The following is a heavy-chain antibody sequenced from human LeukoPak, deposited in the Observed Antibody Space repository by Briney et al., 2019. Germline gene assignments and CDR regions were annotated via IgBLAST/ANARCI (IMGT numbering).Heavy chain of an antibody. Sequence: AGGSLRLSCAASGFTLRSYGMHWVRQAPGKGLDWVAIIWYDGSNKYYADSVKGRFIISKDNSKNTLYLQMNSLRAEDTAVYYCATHHSTKGFDYWGQGTLVTVSS. CDR3: ATHHSTKGFDY. CDR1: GFTLRSYG. V-gene: IGHV3-33*01. J-gene: IGHJ4*02. CDR2: IWYDGSNK. D-gene: IGHD2-15*01.